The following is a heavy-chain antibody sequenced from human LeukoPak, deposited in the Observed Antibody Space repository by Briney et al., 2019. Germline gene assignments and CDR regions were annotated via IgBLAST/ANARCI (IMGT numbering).Heavy chain of an antibody. CDR1: GFTFSSYA. V-gene: IGHV3-30*04. D-gene: IGHD6-19*01. CDR2: ISYDGSNK. Sequence: GRSLRLSCAASGFTFSSYAMHWVRQAPGKELEWVAVISYDGSNKYYADSVKGRFTISRDNSKNTLYLQMNSLRAEDTAVYYCAGLSSGLSRSVDYWGQGTLVTVSS. J-gene: IGHJ4*02. CDR3: AGLSSGLSRSVDY.